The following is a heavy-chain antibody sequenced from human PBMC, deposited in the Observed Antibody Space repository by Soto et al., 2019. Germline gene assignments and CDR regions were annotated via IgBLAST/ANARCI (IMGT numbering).Heavy chain of an antibody. CDR2: IYYSGST. D-gene: IGHD2-21*01. Sequence: SETLSLTCTVSGGSISSYYWSLIRQPPGKGLEWIGYIYYSGSTNYNPSLKSRVTISVDTSKNQFSLKLSSVTAADTAVYYCARDQVINQPNDAFDIWGQGTMFAVSS. CDR3: ARDQVINQPNDAFDI. V-gene: IGHV4-59*01. CDR1: GGSISSYY. J-gene: IGHJ3*02.